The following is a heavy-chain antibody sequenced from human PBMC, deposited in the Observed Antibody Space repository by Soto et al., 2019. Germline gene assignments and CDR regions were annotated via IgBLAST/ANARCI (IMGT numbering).Heavy chain of an antibody. Sequence: SETLSLTCTVSGGSISSYYWSWIRQPPGKGLGWIGYIYYAGSTKYNPSLKSRVTISVDTSKNQFSLKLSSVTTADTAVYYCARGPPLGYWGQGTLVTVSS. CDR2: IYYAGST. J-gene: IGHJ4*02. V-gene: IGHV4-59*12. CDR3: ARGPPLGY. CDR1: GGSISSYY.